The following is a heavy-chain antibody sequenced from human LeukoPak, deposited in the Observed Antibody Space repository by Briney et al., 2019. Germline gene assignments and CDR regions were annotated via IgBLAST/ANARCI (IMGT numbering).Heavy chain of an antibody. J-gene: IGHJ4*02. Sequence: GGSLRLSCAASGFTFSSYAMHWVRQAPGKGLEWVAVISYDGSNKYYADSVKGRFTISRDNSKNTLYLQMNSLRAEDTAVYYCARDAGDYNGSYSGPGYWGQGTLVTVSS. CDR3: ARDAGDYNGSYSGPGY. CDR2: ISYDGSNK. CDR1: GFTFSSYA. V-gene: IGHV3-30-3*01. D-gene: IGHD1-26*01.